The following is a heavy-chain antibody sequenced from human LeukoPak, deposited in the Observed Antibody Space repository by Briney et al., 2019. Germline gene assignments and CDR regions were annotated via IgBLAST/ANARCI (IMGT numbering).Heavy chain of an antibody. Sequence: ASVTVSCKASGYTFTGYYMHWVRQAPGQGLEWMGWINPNSGGTNYAQKFQGRVTMTRDTSITTAYMELSRLRSDDTAVYYCARDPLRQQLINGMDVWGQGTTVTVSS. V-gene: IGHV1-2*02. CDR2: INPNSGGT. J-gene: IGHJ6*02. D-gene: IGHD6-13*01. CDR1: GYTFTGYY. CDR3: ARDPLRQQLINGMDV.